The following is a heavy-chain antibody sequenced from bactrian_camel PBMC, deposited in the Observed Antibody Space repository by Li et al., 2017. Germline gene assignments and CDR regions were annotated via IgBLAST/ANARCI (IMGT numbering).Heavy chain of an antibody. D-gene: IGHD5*01. J-gene: IGHJ7*01. CDR1: GFTFSSYD. V-gene: IGHV3S6*01. Sequence: HVQLVESGGDLVQPGGSLKLSCAASGFTFSSYDMIWVRQAPGKGLEWVSSIYTDGSGPYYAESVKGRLTMSSDNAKNTVYLQMNSLKSEDTALYFCASSPEGSPGWVRTYGMINWGEGTQVTVS. CDR2: IYTDGSGP.